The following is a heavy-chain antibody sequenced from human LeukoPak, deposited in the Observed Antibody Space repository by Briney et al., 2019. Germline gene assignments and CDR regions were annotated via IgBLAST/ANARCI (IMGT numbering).Heavy chain of an antibody. Sequence: SETLSLTCTVSGDSIRSYYWSWIRQPPGKGLEWIGYIYYSGSTYYNPSLQSRVSISIDTSKNQFSLKLSSVTAADTAVYFCVSLRDTGYYDYWGQGTLVTVSS. D-gene: IGHD3-9*01. CDR1: GDSIRSYY. CDR3: VSLRDTGYYDY. V-gene: IGHV4-59*06. CDR2: IYYSGST. J-gene: IGHJ4*02.